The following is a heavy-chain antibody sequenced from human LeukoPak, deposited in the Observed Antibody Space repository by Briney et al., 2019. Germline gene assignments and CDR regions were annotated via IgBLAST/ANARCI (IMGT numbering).Heavy chain of an antibody. Sequence: GGSLRLSCAASGFTFSSYAMSWVRQAPGKGLEWVSAISGSGGSTYYADSVKGRFTISRDNSKNTLYLQMNSLRAEDTAVYYCAKVMITFGGVIGSIDYWGQGTLVTVSS. D-gene: IGHD3-16*02. CDR1: GFTFSSYA. J-gene: IGHJ4*02. CDR3: AKVMITFGGVIGSIDY. CDR2: ISGSGGST. V-gene: IGHV3-23*01.